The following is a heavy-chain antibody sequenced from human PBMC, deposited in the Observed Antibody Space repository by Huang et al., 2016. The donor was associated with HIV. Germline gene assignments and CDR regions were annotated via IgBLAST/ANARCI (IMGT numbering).Heavy chain of an antibody. Sequence: QVQLQQWGAGLLKPSETLSLTCAIYGGSFSGYYWTWIRQPPGKRREWVGGVNQSGTTADNASLEGRVTISVDTSKNQFSLNLTSVTAADTAMYYCTRNFGSGRGRDGAFDIWGHGTMVTVSA. V-gene: IGHV4-34*02. CDR2: VNQSGTT. J-gene: IGHJ3*02. CDR3: TRNFGSGRGRDGAFDI. D-gene: IGHD3-10*01. CDR1: GGSFSGYY.